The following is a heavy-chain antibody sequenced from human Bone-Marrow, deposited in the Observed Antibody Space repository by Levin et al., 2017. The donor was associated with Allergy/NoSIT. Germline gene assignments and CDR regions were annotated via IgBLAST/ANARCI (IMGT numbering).Heavy chain of an antibody. J-gene: IGHJ5*02. Sequence: SCAASGFTFRNYALHWVRQAPGKGLEWVALVSHDGRNKFFADSVRGRVTISRDNSKSTMDLQVNSLRVEDTAVYHCARQLYSYSSGWFDLWGQGTLVTVSS. D-gene: IGHD3-22*01. CDR1: GFTFRNYA. CDR3: ARQLYSYSSGWFDL. V-gene: IGHV3-30*04. CDR2: VSHDGRNK.